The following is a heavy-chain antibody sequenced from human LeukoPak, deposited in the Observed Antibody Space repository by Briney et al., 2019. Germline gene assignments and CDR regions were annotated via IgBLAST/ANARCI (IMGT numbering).Heavy chain of an antibody. CDR1: GYSFTSYW. D-gene: IGHD6-19*01. Sequence: GESLKISCKGSGYSFTSYWIGWVRQMPGKGLEWMGIIYPGDSDTRYSPSFQGQVTISADKSISTAYLQWSSLKASDTAMYYCARRTRKVAGVFYFDYWGQGTLVTVSS. CDR2: IYPGDSDT. V-gene: IGHV5-51*01. CDR3: ARRTRKVAGVFYFDY. J-gene: IGHJ4*02.